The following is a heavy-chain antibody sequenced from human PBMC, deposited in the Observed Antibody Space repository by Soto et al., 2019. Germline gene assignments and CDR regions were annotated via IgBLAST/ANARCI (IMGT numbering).Heavy chain of an antibody. D-gene: IGHD5-18*01. J-gene: IGHJ6*02. V-gene: IGHV5-10-1*01. CDR3: ARRQDTAMVPPVYYGMDV. Sequence: PGESLKISCKGSGYSFTSYWISWVRQMPGKGLEWMGRIDPSDSYTNYSPSFQGHVTISADKSISTAYLQWSSLKASDTAMYYCARRQDTAMVPPVYYGMDVWGQGTTVTVSS. CDR1: GYSFTSYW. CDR2: IDPSDSYT.